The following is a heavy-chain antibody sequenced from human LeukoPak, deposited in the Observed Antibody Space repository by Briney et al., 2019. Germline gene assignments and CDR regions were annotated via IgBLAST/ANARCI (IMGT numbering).Heavy chain of an antibody. CDR1: GFTFSNHA. J-gene: IGHJ4*02. CDR3: AKLDCRGSSCYQVDC. CDR2: ITGSGGST. Sequence: GGSLRLSCAASGFTFSNHAMSWVRQAPGKGLEWVSGITGSGGSTFYADSVKGRFTFSRDNSKDTVYMQMNSLTSEDTAVYYCAKLDCRGSSCYQVDCWGQGTLVTVSS. D-gene: IGHD2-15*01. V-gene: IGHV3-23*01.